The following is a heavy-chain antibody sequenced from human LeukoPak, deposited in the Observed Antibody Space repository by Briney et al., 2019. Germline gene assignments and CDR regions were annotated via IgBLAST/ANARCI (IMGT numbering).Heavy chain of an antibody. D-gene: IGHD5-18*01. CDR3: AKALYSYDEGPLDY. V-gene: IGHV3-30*02. Sequence: GGSLRLSYAASGFTFSSYGMHWVRQAPGKGLEWVAFIRYDGSNKYYADSVKGRFTISRDNSKNTLYLQMNSLRAEDTAVYYCAKALYSYDEGPLDYWGQGTLVTVSS. J-gene: IGHJ4*02. CDR1: GFTFSSYG. CDR2: IRYDGSNK.